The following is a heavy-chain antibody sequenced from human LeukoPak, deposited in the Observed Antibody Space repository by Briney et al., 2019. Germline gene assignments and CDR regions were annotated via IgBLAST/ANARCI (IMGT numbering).Heavy chain of an antibody. D-gene: IGHD3-9*01. V-gene: IGHV1-2*02. CDR2: INPNSGGT. CDR1: GYTFTGYY. CDR3: AREGYDILTGYSSDYYYYIDV. J-gene: IGHJ6*03. Sequence: GASVKVSCKASGYTFTGYYMHWVRQAPGQGLEWMGWINPNSGGTNYAQRFQGRVTMTRATSISTAYMELSRLRSDDTALYYCAREGYDILTGYSSDYYYYIDVWGKGTTVTISS.